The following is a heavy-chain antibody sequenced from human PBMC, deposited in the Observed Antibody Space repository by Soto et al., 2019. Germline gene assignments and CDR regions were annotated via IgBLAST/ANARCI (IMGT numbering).Heavy chain of an antibody. CDR2: ISYDGSNK. CDR1: GFTFSSYG. D-gene: IGHD3-16*01. Sequence: QVQLVESRGGVVQPGRSLRLSCAASGFTFSSYGMHWVRQAPGKGLEWVAVISYDGSNKYYADSVKGRFTISRDNSKNTLYLQMNSLRAEDTAVYYCAKDFIPGGAFDIWGQGTMVTVSS. CDR3: AKDFIPGGAFDI. J-gene: IGHJ3*02. V-gene: IGHV3-30*18.